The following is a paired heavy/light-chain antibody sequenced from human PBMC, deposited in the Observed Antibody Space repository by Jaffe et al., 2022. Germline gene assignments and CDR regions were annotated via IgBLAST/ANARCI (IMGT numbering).Heavy chain of an antibody. J-gene: IGHJ4*02. CDR3: ATQHRYCSGGSCYFHPVDY. V-gene: IGHV1-69*01. CDR2: IIPIFGTA. D-gene: IGHD2-15*01. CDR1: GGTFSSYA. Sequence: QVQLVQSGAEVKKPGSSVKVSCKASGGTFSSYAISWVRQAPGQGLEWMGGIIPIFGTANYAQKFQGRVTITADESTSTAYMELSSLRSEDTAVYYCATQHRYCSGGSCYFHPVDYWGQGTLVTVSS.
Light chain of an antibody. J-gene: IGKJ5*01. CDR3: QQRSNWPLIT. Sequence: EIVLTQSPATLSLSPGERATLSCRASQSVSSYLAWYQQKPGQAPRLLIYDASNRATGIPARFSGSGSGTDFTLTISSLEPEDFAVYYCQQRSNWPLITFGQGTRLEIK. CDR2: DAS. CDR1: QSVSSY. V-gene: IGKV3-11*01.